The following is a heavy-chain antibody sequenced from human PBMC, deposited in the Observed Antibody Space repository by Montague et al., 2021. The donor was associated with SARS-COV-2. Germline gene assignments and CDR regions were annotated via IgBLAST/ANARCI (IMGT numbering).Heavy chain of an antibody. V-gene: IGHV4-31*03. Sequence: TLSLTCTVSGASISTGPFYWSWIRQYPGKGLEWIGYIYYSGSTYYNPSLKSRITMSVDPSKNQFSLTLSSVTAADTAVYYCVTRHPDGTGPFDYWGHGTLVTVSS. CDR2: IYYSGST. D-gene: IGHD3-10*01. J-gene: IGHJ4*01. CDR3: VTRHPDGTGPFDY. CDR1: GASISTGPFY.